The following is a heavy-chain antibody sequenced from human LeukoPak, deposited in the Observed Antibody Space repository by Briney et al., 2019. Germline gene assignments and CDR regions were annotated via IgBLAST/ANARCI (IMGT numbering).Heavy chain of an antibody. V-gene: IGHV4-4*07. CDR2: IHATGTT. CDR3: ARIFDRDV. Sequence: SETPSLTCTVSGGSITHSYWSWIRHSAGTGMEWIGRIHATGTTNYNPSFKSRVSMSLDMPTSQFSLTLSAVTVADTATYYCARIFDRDVWGQGALVTVSP. CDR1: GGSITHSY. D-gene: IGHD3-22*01. J-gene: IGHJ3*01.